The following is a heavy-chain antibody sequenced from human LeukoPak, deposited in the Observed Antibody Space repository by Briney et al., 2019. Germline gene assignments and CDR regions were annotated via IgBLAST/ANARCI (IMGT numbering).Heavy chain of an antibody. J-gene: IGHJ4*02. D-gene: IGHD4-23*01. V-gene: IGHV1-69*13. CDR3: ARGDRWDYFDY. Sequence: GASVKVSCKASGGTFSSYAISWVRQDPGQGLEWMGGIIPIFGTANYAQKFQGRVAITADESTSTAYMELSSLRSEDTAVYYCARGDRWDYFDYWGQGTLVTVSS. CDR1: GGTFSSYA. CDR2: IIPIFGTA.